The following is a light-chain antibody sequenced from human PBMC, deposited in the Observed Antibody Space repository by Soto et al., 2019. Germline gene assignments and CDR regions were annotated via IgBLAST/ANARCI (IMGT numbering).Light chain of an antibody. CDR2: SAS. CDR3: QNYNSAPFT. CDR1: QGISNY. J-gene: IGKJ3*01. Sequence: DIQMTQSPSYLSASVGDRVTITCRASQGISNYLAWYQQKPGKVPKLLIYSASTLQSGVPSRFSGRASVTDFTLTISSLQPEDVATYYCQNYNSAPFTFGPGTQVDIE. V-gene: IGKV1-27*01.